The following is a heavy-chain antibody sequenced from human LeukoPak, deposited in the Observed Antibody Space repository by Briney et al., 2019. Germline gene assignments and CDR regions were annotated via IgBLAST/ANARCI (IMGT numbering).Heavy chain of an antibody. CDR3: ATDRDNSDWQKRFDS. D-gene: IGHD2-21*02. CDR2: INQDASEI. V-gene: IGHV3-7*01. Sequence: GGSLRLSWEASGFTFSPFWMTWYRQAPGKGLEWVGKINQDASEINYVDSVRGRFTISRDNAKNSLHLQMNSLRAEDTAVYYCATDRDNSDWQKRFDSWGQGTLVTVSS. J-gene: IGHJ4*02. CDR1: GFTFSPFW.